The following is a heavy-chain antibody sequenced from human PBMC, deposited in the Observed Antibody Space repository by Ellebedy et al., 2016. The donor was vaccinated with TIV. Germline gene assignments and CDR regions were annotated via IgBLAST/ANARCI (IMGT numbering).Heavy chain of an antibody. Sequence: GGSLRLSCAASGFSFSNYWMTWVRQAPGRGLEWVANINEDGTKKHFVDSVRGRFTISRDDAGNSLFLQMNSLRAEDTAVYSCATDGSYGDYLSPQHAFVIWGQGTIVTVSS. J-gene: IGHJ3*02. V-gene: IGHV3-7*01. CDR1: GFSFSNYW. CDR3: ATDGSYGDYLSPQHAFVI. CDR2: INEDGTKK. D-gene: IGHD4-17*01.